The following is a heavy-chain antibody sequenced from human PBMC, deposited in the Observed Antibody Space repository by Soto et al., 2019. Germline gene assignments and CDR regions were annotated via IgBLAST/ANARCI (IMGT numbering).Heavy chain of an antibody. V-gene: IGHV1-69*19. CDR3: AREVQVHTPAFVY. CDR1: GGTFNTYA. CDR2: ISPMFGAA. D-gene: IGHD3-10*01. J-gene: IGHJ4*02. Sequence: QVQLVQSGAEMKKPGSSVKVSCQSSGGTFNTYAMNWVRQAPGQGPEWMGAISPMFGAANYAPKFQGRVTITADESTGTSYMQLSSLTSEDTARYFWAREVQVHTPAFVYWGQGTLVTGSS.